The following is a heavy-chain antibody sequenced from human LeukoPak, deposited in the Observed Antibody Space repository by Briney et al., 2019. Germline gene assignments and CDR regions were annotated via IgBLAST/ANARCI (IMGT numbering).Heavy chain of an antibody. CDR2: TSFDGGNT. CDR3: ARVYYYDSAFSH. Sequence: PGGSLRLSCVASGFTFSSFGMHWVRQAPGKGLEWVALTSFDGGNTYYADSVKGRFTISRDNAKRSLYLQMNILRAEDTAVYYCARVYYYDSAFSHWGQGTLVTVSS. V-gene: IGHV3-30*03. J-gene: IGHJ4*02. CDR1: GFTFSSFG. D-gene: IGHD3-22*01.